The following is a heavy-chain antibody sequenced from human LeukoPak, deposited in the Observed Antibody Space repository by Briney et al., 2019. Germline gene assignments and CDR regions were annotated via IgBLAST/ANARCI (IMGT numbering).Heavy chain of an antibody. CDR3: ASPYGSGSYLFYYYGMDV. J-gene: IGHJ6*04. D-gene: IGHD3-10*01. CDR2: IIPIFGTA. CDR1: GGTFSSYA. Sequence: ASVKASCKASGGTFSSYAISWVRQAPGQGLEWMGGIIPIFGTANYAQKFQGRVTITADESTSTAYMELSSLRSEDTAVYYCASPYGSGSYLFYYYGMDVWGKGTTVTVSS. V-gene: IGHV1-69*13.